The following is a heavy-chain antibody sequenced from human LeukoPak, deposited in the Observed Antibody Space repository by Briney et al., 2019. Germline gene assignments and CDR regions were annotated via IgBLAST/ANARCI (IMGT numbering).Heavy chain of an antibody. Sequence: GGSLRLSYAASGFTFSSYGMHWVRQAPGKGLEWVAVISYDGTNKYYADSVKGRFTISRDNSKNTLFLQMTSLRAEDTAVYYCAKNGPLSGKIYFDYWVQGALVTVSS. D-gene: IGHD4-23*01. CDR3: AKNGPLSGKIYFDY. CDR1: GFTFSSYG. J-gene: IGHJ4*02. V-gene: IGHV3-30*18. CDR2: ISYDGTNK.